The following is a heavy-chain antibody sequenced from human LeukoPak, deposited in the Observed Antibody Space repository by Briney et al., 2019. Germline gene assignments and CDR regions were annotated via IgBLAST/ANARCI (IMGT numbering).Heavy chain of an antibody. V-gene: IGHV3-64*01. J-gene: IGHJ4*02. D-gene: IGHD3-16*01. CDR1: GFTFSSYA. CDR3: ARGRRGNPFIIMITFGGELGY. CDR2: ISSNGGST. Sequence: GGSLRLSCAASGFTFSSYAMHWVRQAPGKGLEYVSAISSNGGSTYYANSVKGRFTISRDNSKNTLYLQMGSLRAEDMAVYYCARGRRGNPFIIMITFGGELGYWGQGTLVTVSS.